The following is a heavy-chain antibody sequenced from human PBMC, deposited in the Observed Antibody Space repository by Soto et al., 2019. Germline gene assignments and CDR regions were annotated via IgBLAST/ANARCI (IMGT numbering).Heavy chain of an antibody. Sequence: ASVKVSCKASGYTFTSYDINWVRQATGQGLEWMGWMNPNSGNTGYAQKFQGRVTMTRNTSISTAYMELSSLRSEDTAVYYCARGPNYYDSSGYYGNGMDVWGQGTKVTVSS. CDR3: ARGPNYYDSSGYYGNGMDV. CDR1: GYTFTSYD. D-gene: IGHD3-22*01. V-gene: IGHV1-8*01. CDR2: MNPNSGNT. J-gene: IGHJ6*02.